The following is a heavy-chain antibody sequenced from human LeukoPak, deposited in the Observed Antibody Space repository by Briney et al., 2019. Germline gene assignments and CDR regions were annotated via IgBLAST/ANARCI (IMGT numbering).Heavy chain of an antibody. J-gene: IGHJ4*02. CDR2: IWYDGSNK. CDR3: AKDRLYCSGGSCPEYYFDY. Sequence: GGSLRLSCAASGFTFSSYGMHWVRQAPGKGLEWVAVIWYDGSNKYYADSVKGRFTISRDNSKNTLYLQMNSLRAEDTAVYYCAKDRLYCSGGSCPEYYFDYWGQGTLVTVSS. D-gene: IGHD2-15*01. V-gene: IGHV3-33*06. CDR1: GFTFSSYG.